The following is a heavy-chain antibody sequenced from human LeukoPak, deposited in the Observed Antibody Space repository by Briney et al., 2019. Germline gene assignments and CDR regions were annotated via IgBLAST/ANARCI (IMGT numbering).Heavy chain of an antibody. CDR2: IYYSGST. D-gene: IGHD3-16*01. CDR3: ARTVYDYVWGSYLFDY. V-gene: IGHV4-59*01. J-gene: IGHJ4*02. Sequence: PSETLSLTCTVSGGSISSYYWSWIRQPPGKGLEWIGYIYYSGSTNYNPSLKSRVTISVDTSKNQFSLKLSSVTAADTAVYYCARTVYDYVWGSYLFDYWGQGTLVTVSS. CDR1: GGSISSYY.